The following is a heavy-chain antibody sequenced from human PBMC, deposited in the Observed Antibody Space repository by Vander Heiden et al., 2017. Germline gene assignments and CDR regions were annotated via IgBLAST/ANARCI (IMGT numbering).Heavy chain of an antibody. V-gene: IGHV5-51*03. D-gene: IGHD6-6*01. J-gene: IGHJ5*02. CDR2: IYPGASDT. Sequence: EVQLVQSGAEVKEPGESLKISCKTSGYNFATYWIAWVRQMPGKGLDWMGIIYPGASDTIFISSFQGRVTMSVDLSINAAYLHSSTLTASDTAIYDGAGSYCSSTALIDP. CDR1: GYNFATYW. CDR3: AGSYCSSTALIDP.